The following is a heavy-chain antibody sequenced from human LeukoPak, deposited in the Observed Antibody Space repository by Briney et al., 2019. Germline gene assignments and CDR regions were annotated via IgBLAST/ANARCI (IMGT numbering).Heavy chain of an antibody. J-gene: IGHJ4*02. D-gene: IGHD6-13*01. CDR1: RFTFSSYG. CDR3: ASSPSYSSSWYALDS. Sequence: GVYLRLSCAGSRFTFSSYGMHWVGRPIGKGLEWVSAIGTTGDTYYPDSVRGRFTISRENAKNSLYLQMNSLRAGDTAVYYCASSPSYSSSWYALDSWGQGTLVTVSS. CDR2: IGTTGDT. V-gene: IGHV3-13*01.